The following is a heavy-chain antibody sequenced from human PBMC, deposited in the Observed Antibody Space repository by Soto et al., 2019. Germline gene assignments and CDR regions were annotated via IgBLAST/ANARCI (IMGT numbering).Heavy chain of an antibody. CDR2: FSLSGTT. Sequence: PSETLYLTCTVSGASITVTSYWSCMRQPAGKGLEWIGRFSLSGTTNYNPSLRSRVTMSADVSKNQFSLRLTSVTAADTALYYCARGMTPPGAPAWYYFDSWGQGTLVTVSS. CDR1: GASITVTSY. J-gene: IGHJ4*02. V-gene: IGHV4-4*07. D-gene: IGHD2-8*02. CDR3: ARGMTPPGAPAWYYFDS.